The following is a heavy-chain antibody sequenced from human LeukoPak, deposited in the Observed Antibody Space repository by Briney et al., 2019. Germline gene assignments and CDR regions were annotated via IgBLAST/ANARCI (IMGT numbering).Heavy chain of an antibody. V-gene: IGHV1-8*01. CDR2: MNPNSGNT. CDR3: ARGRYCSSTSCYTPDY. D-gene: IGHD2-2*02. CDR1: GYTFTSYD. J-gene: IGHJ4*02. Sequence: ASVKVSCKASGYTFTSYDINWVRQATGQGLEWMGWMNPNSGNTGYAQKFQGRVTMTRNTSISTAYMELSSLRSEDTAVYYCARGRYCSSTSCYTPDYWGQGTLVTVSS.